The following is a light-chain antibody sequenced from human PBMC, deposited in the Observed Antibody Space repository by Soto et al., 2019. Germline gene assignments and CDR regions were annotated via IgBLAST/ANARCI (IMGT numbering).Light chain of an antibody. CDR1: QSISSW. CDR2: KAS. Sequence: DSQMTQYPSTLSASVGDRVTITCRASQSISSWLAWYQQKPGKAPKLLISKASTLQSGVPPRFSGSGSGTEFTLTISSLQPDDFATYYCHQYESYPMTFGGGTKVEIK. CDR3: HQYESYPMT. V-gene: IGKV1-5*03. J-gene: IGKJ4*01.